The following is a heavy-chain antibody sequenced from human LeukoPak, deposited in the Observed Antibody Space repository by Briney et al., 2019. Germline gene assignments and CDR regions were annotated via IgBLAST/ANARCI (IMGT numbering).Heavy chain of an antibody. D-gene: IGHD2-2*01. Sequence: SETLSHTCTVSGYSISSGYYWGWIRQPPGKGLEWIGSIYHSGSTYYNPSLKSRVTISVDTSKNQFSLKPSSVTAADTAVYYCARVQKYCSSTSCYAYYFDYWGQGTLVTVSS. CDR2: IYHSGST. CDR1: GYSISSGYY. CDR3: ARVQKYCSSTSCYAYYFDY. J-gene: IGHJ4*02. V-gene: IGHV4-38-2*02.